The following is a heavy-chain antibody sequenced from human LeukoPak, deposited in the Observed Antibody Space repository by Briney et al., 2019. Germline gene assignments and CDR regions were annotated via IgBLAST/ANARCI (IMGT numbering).Heavy chain of an antibody. D-gene: IGHD2-8*01. CDR1: GVTFSSYG. J-gene: IGHJ3*02. Sequence: GGSLRLSCAASGVTFSSYGMHWVRQAPGKGVEGVAVISYDGVNQYYSDSVKGRFTISRDSSNNTLYLQMNSLRAEDTAVYYCAKDRISPTRWSPDAFDIWGQGTMVTVSS. CDR2: ISYDGVNQ. CDR3: AKDRISPTRWSPDAFDI. V-gene: IGHV3-30*18.